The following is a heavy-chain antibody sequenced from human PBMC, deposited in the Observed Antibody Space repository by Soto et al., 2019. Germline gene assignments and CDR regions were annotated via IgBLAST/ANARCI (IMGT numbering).Heavy chain of an antibody. V-gene: IGHV4-34*01. J-gene: IGHJ1*01. Sequence: PSETLSLTCAVYGVACSGYYGSWIRQPPWKGLEGIGEIKHRGSTHYNPSLKSRVTISVDTSKNQFSLKLSSVTAADTAVYYCPRLRDDYGDYVGYFQHWGQGTLVTVSS. CDR2: IKHRGST. CDR3: PRLRDDYGDYVGYFQH. D-gene: IGHD4-17*01. CDR1: GVACSGYY.